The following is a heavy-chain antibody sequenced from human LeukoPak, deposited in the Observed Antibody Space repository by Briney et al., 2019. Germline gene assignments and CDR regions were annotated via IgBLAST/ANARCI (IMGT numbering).Heavy chain of an antibody. D-gene: IGHD1-26*01. V-gene: IGHV3-48*04. CDR3: ARDLALGVGAFYI. Sequence: GGSLRLSCAASGFNFSNYSMNWDRQAPGKGLEWVSYIITSSSTIYYADSVKGRFTISRDNAKNSLYLQMNSLRAEDTALYHCARDLALGVGAFYIWGQGTMVTVSS. CDR1: GFNFSNYS. J-gene: IGHJ3*02. CDR2: IITSSSTI.